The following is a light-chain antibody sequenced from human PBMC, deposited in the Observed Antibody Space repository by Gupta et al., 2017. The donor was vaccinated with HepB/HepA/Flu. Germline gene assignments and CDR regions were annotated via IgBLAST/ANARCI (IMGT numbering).Light chain of an antibody. J-gene: IGKJ3*01. CDR3: QQYNNWPPVT. CDR1: QSVSSN. CDR2: GAS. V-gene: IGKV3-15*01. Sequence: EIVMTQSPATPSVSPGERATLYCRASQSVSSNLAWYQQKPGQAPRLLIYGASTRATGIPARFSGSGSGTEFTLTISSLQSEDFAVYYCQQYNNWPPVTFGHGTKVDIK.